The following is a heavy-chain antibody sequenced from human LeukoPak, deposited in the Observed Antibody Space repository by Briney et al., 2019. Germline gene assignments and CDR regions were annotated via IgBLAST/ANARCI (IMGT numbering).Heavy chain of an antibody. Sequence: ASVKVSCKASGYTFTSYSISWVRQAPGQGLEWMGWISAYNGNTIYAQKVKGRVTMTTDTSTSTAYMELTSLKSDDSAVYYCARASYCSGGSCYSDYWGQGTLVTVSS. CDR1: GYTFTSYS. J-gene: IGHJ4*02. CDR3: ARASYCSGGSCYSDY. D-gene: IGHD2-15*01. CDR2: ISAYNGNT. V-gene: IGHV1-18*01.